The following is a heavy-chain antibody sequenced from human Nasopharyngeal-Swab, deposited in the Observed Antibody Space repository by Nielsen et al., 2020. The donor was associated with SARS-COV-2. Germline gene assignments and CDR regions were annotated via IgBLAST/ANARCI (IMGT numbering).Heavy chain of an antibody. J-gene: IGHJ4*02. Sequence: SEPLSLTGTVFGRSIRSSSSYWGWIRQPPAKGLEWVGSIYSLGTTYYTPSLNSRVTISVDTSKRQFSLKLRSVTAADTAVYYCARAGVDTSTGSSGGCFDYWGQGTLVTVSS. D-gene: IGHD3-9*01. CDR3: ARAGVDTSTGSSGGCFDY. CDR2: IYSLGTT. CDR1: GRSIRSSSSY. V-gene: IGHV4-39*01.